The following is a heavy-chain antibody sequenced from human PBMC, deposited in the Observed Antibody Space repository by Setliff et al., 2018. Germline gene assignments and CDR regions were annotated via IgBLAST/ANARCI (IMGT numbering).Heavy chain of an antibody. V-gene: IGHV1-2*02. CDR1: GHSFTDYY. CDR2: INPKSGGT. D-gene: IGHD3-16*01. CDR3: ARDGISWLMWFDP. Sequence: ASVKVSCKASGHSFTDYYMHWVRQVPGRGLEWMGWINPKSGGTRYAQKFQGRVTMTRDTSISTAYMELSSLRSDDTAVYYCARDGISWLMWFDPRGQGTLVPVSS. J-gene: IGHJ5*02.